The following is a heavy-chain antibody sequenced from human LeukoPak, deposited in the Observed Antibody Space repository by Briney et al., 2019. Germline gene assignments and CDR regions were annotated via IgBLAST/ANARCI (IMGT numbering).Heavy chain of an antibody. CDR3: ATHPPRYCTGGSCSDY. D-gene: IGHD2-15*01. J-gene: IGHJ4*02. V-gene: IGHV4-61*01. Sequence: SETLSLTCTVSGGSFSSGSYYWSWVRQPPGKGLEWIGYIYYSGSTNYNPSLKSRVTISVDTSKNQFSLKLSSVTAADTAVYYCATHPPRYCTGGSCSDYWGQGTLVTVSS. CDR2: IYYSGST. CDR1: GGSFSSGSYY.